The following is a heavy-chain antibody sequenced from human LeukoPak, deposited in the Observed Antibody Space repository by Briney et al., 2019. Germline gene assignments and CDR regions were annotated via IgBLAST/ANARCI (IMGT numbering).Heavy chain of an antibody. J-gene: IGHJ4*02. CDR3: ASCGGDCFDY. Sequence: PEGSLRLSCAASGFTFSSYSMNWVRQAPGKGLEWVSSISSSSSYIYYADSVKGRFTISRDNAKNSLYLQMNSLRAEDTAVYYCASCGGDCFDYWGQGTLVTVSS. D-gene: IGHD2-21*01. V-gene: IGHV3-21*01. CDR2: ISSSSSYI. CDR1: GFTFSSYS.